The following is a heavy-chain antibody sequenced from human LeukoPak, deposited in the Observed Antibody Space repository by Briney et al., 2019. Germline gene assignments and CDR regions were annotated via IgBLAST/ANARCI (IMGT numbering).Heavy chain of an antibody. CDR1: GFTFSSYG. V-gene: IGHV3-30*02. CDR2: IRYDGSNK. CDR3: AKGYASLRYYYDSSGDY. D-gene: IGHD3-22*01. J-gene: IGHJ4*02. Sequence: GGSLRLSCAASGFTFSSYGMHWVRQAPGKGLEWVAFIRYDGSNKYYADSVKGRFTISRDNSKNTLYLQMNSLRAEDTAVYYCAKGYASLRYYYDSSGDYWGQGTLVTVSS.